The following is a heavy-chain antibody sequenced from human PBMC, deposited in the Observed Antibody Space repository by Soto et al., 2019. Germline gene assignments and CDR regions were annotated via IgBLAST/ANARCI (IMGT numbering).Heavy chain of an antibody. CDR3: ARGVMEGAFKGGRRSYYWFLDL. CDR2: INASKGA. V-gene: IGHV4-34*01. CDR1: GESVSDSY. D-gene: IGHD3-16*01. Sequence: QAHLQQWGAGRVRPSETLSLTCAVYGESVSDSYWTWIRRSPGRGLEWPGEINASKGATYNPSLKSRVSISVDTSKRQLSLKLFSATAADTAVYYCARGVMEGAFKGGRRSYYWFLDLWGRGTLVAVSS. J-gene: IGHJ2*01.